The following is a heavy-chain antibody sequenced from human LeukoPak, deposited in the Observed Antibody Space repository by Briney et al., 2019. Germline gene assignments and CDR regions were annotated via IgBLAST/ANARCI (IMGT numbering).Heavy chain of an antibody. CDR2: IYYSGST. V-gene: IGHV4-59*08. J-gene: IGHJ3*02. Sequence: SETLSLTCTVSGGSISSYYWSWIRQPPGKGLEWIGYIYYSGSTNYNPSLKSRVTISVGTSKNQFSLKLSSVTAADTAVYYCARHDGTEAFDIWGQGTMVTVSS. CDR1: GGSISSYY. CDR3: ARHDGTEAFDI. D-gene: IGHD1-1*01.